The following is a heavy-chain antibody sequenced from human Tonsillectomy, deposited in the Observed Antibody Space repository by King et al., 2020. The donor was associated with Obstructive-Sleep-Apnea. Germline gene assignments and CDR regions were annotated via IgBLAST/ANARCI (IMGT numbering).Heavy chain of an antibody. J-gene: IGHJ4*02. CDR2: IYYSGST. D-gene: IGHD1-26*01. V-gene: IGHV4-39*07. CDR1: GGSISSSSYY. Sequence: VQLQESGPGLVKPSETLSLTCTVSGGSISSSSYYWGWIRQPPGKGLEWIASIYYSGSTYYNPSLKSRVTISVDTSKNQFSLKLSSVTAADTAVYYCASGKAEVDYWGQGTLVTVSS. CDR3: ASGKAEVDY.